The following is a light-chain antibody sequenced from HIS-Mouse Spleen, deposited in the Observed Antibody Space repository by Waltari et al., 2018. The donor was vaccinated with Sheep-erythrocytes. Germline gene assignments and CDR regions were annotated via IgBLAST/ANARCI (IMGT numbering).Light chain of an antibody. CDR3: CSYAGSYTLV. V-gene: IGLV2-11*01. CDR2: DVS. CDR1: RSSVGGYNH. J-gene: IGLJ2*01. Sequence: QSALTQPRSVSGSPGQSVPISCTGTRSSVGGYNHLSWYQQHPGKAPKLMIYDVSKRPSGVPDRFSGSKSGNTASLTISGLQAEDEADYYCCSYAGSYTLVFGGGTKLTVL.